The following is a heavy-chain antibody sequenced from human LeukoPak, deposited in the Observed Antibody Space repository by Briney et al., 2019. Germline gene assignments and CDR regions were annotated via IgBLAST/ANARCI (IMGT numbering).Heavy chain of an antibody. D-gene: IGHD2-8*01. Sequence: VASVKVSCKASGGTFSSYNISWVRQAPGQGLEWMGRIIPILGIANYAQKFQGRVTITADKSTSTAYMELSSLRSEDTAVYYCARDWVEGYCTNGVCLDAFDIWGQGTMVTVSS. J-gene: IGHJ3*02. CDR2: IIPILGIA. CDR3: ARDWVEGYCTNGVCLDAFDI. V-gene: IGHV1-69*04. CDR1: GGTFSSYN.